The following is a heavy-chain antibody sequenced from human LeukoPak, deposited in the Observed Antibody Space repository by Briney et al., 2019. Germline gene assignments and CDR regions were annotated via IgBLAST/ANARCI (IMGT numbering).Heavy chain of an antibody. V-gene: IGHV4-4*07. CDR1: GGSISSYY. CDR2: IYTTGST. Sequence: PSETLSLICTVSGGSISSYYWSWIRQPAGKGLEWIGRIYTTGSTNYNPSLKSRVTMSVDTSKNQFSLRLSSVTAADTAVYYCARDLIPSAAGDFDFWGQGTLVTVSS. CDR3: ARDLIPSAAGDFDF. J-gene: IGHJ4*02. D-gene: IGHD3-16*01.